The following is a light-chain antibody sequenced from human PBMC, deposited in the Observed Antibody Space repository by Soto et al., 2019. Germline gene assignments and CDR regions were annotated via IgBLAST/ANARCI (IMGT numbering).Light chain of an antibody. V-gene: IGKV3-15*01. J-gene: IGKJ1*01. CDR3: QQYNSWPQA. Sequence: EIVLTQSPATLSVSPGERATLSCRASQSVSSNLAWYHQKPGQTPSLLIYGASTRATGIPARFSGSGSGTEFTLTISSLQSEDCAVYYCQQYNSWPQAFGQGTKVEIK. CDR1: QSVSSN. CDR2: GAS.